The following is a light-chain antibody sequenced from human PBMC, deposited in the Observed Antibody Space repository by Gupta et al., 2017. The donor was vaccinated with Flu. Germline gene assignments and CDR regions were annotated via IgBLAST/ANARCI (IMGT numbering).Light chain of an antibody. Sequence: TTSDVGNYDYVSWYQQHPGKAPKLMIYGVTERPSGVPDRFSGSKSGNTASLTISGLQAEDEAFYYCCSYAGTFTFVFGGGTGLTVL. V-gene: IGLV2-11*01. CDR1: TSDVGNYDY. CDR3: CSYAGTFTFV. CDR2: GVT. J-gene: IGLJ2*01.